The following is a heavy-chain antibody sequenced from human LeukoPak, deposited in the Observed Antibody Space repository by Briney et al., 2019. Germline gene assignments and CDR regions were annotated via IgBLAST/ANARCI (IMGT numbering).Heavy chain of an antibody. D-gene: IGHD5-24*01. CDR1: GLTFINYA. V-gene: IGHV3-23*01. CDR3: AKDYRPDGFNDIDY. J-gene: IGHJ4*02. CDR2: IVGKGRTP. Sequence: GEALRLSCAASGLTFINYAVNGVPQGPGKGVEGFSIIVGKGRTPYSDSAKGRFTISRDNSKNTVHLQMDNLRAEDTAVYYCAKDYRPDGFNDIDYWGQGTQVTVSS.